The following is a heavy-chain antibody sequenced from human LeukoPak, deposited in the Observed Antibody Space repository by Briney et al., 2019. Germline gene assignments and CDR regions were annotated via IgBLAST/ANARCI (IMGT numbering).Heavy chain of an antibody. J-gene: IGHJ4*02. V-gene: IGHV3-30*18. Sequence: PGGSLRLSCAASGFTFSSYGMHWVRQAPGKGLEWVAVISYDGSNKYYADSVKGRFTISRDNSKNTLYLQMNSLRAEDTAVYYCAKGSGWYGLNYWGQGTLVTVSS. CDR3: AKGSGWYGLNY. D-gene: IGHD6-19*01. CDR2: ISYDGSNK. CDR1: GFTFSSYG.